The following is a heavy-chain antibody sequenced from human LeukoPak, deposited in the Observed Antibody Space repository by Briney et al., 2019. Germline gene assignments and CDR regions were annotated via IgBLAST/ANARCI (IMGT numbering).Heavy chain of an antibody. Sequence: GGSLRLSCAASGFTFSSYAMSWVRQAPGKGVEWVSAISGSGGGTYYADSVKGRFTISRDDSKNTLYLQMTSLRAEDTAVYYCAKAEGITMIVVVITPFDYWGQGTLVTVSS. CDR2: ISGSGGGT. D-gene: IGHD3-22*01. J-gene: IGHJ4*02. V-gene: IGHV3-23*01. CDR1: GFTFSSYA. CDR3: AKAEGITMIVVVITPFDY.